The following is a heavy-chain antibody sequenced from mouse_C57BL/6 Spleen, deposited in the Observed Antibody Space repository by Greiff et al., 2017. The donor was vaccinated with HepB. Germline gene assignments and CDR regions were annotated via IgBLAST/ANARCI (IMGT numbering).Heavy chain of an antibody. Sequence: VQLQQSGAELVKPGASVKISCKASGYAFSSYWMNWVKQRPGKGLEWIGQIYPGDGDTNYNGKFKGKATLTADKSSSTAYMQLSSLTSEDSAVYVCARSWVTTVVATPFDYWGQGTTLTVSS. CDR2: IYPGDGDT. D-gene: IGHD1-1*01. J-gene: IGHJ2*01. V-gene: IGHV1-80*01. CDR1: GYAFSSYW. CDR3: ARSWVTTVVATPFDY.